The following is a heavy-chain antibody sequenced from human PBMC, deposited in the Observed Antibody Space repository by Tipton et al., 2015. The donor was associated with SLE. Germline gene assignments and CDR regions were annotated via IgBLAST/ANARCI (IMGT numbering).Heavy chain of an antibody. CDR3: ASTLRVSYFDN. CDR2: IYTSGDT. D-gene: IGHD3-16*01. Sequence: LSCTVSGGSINTYYWSWIRQPAGKGLEWIGRIYTSGDTDYNSSLKSRVTMSVDPPKSQFSLKLSSVTAADTAVYYCASTLRVSYFDNWGQGTLVTVSS. V-gene: IGHV4-4*07. J-gene: IGHJ4*02. CDR1: GGSINTYY.